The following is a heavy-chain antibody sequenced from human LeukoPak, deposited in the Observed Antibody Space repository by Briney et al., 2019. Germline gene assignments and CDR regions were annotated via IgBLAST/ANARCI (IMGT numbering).Heavy chain of an antibody. CDR2: INHSGSS. Sequence: SETLSLTCAVYGGSFSAYYWSWIRQSPGKGLEWIGEINHSGSSNYSPSLKSRVTFSVDTSKGQVSLNLNSVTAADMAVYYCARGRSSRDFWSGYSHHWFDPWGQGTLVTVSS. D-gene: IGHD3-3*01. J-gene: IGHJ5*02. CDR3: ARGRSSRDFWSGYSHHWFDP. CDR1: GGSFSAYY. V-gene: IGHV4-34*01.